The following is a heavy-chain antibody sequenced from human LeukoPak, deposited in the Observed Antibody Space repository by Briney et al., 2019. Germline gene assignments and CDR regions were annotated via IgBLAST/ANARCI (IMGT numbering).Heavy chain of an antibody. CDR1: GDSNRCYY. V-gene: IGHV4-59*08. CDR2: IYYSGST. J-gene: IGHJ5*02. D-gene: IGHD6-19*01. Sequence: SETLSLTCTVSGDSNRCYYGSWMRQPPGEGREWLWNIYYSGSTNYNPSVKSRDTISVDTSKNQFALKLSSVTAADTAVYYCARRYSSGWSYNWFDPWGQGTLVTVSS. CDR3: ARRYSSGWSYNWFDP.